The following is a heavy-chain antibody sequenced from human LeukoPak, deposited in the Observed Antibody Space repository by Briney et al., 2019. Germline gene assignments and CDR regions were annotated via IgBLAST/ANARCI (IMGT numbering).Heavy chain of an antibody. CDR1: GGTFSSYA. J-gene: IGHJ5*02. CDR2: IIPIFGTA. CDR3: AREPLRYSSTIAWFDP. V-gene: IGHV1-69*05. Sequence: ASVKVSCKASGGTFSSYAISWVRQAPGQGLEWMGGIIPIFGTANYAQKFQGRVTITTDESTSTAYMELSSPRSEDTAVYYCAREPLRYSSTIAWFDPWGQGTLVTVSS. D-gene: IGHD6-13*01.